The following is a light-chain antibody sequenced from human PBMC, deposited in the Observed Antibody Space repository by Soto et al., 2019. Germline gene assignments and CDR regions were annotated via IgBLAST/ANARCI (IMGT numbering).Light chain of an antibody. CDR2: AAS. V-gene: IGKV1-27*01. CDR1: QGIRNY. J-gene: IGKJ3*01. Sequence: DIQMTQSPTSLSASVGDRVTITCRASQGIRNYVAWYQQITGKAPKLLIYAASTLQSGVPSRFSGSGAGTEFTFTINGLQPEDVATYSCQKYSSVPVFGPGTKVEIK. CDR3: QKYSSVPV.